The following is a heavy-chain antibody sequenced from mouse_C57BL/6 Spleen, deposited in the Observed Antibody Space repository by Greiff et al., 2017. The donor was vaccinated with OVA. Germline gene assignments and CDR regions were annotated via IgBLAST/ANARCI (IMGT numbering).Heavy chain of an antibody. CDR1: GFTFSSYA. J-gene: IGHJ3*01. CDR2: ISDGGSYT. CDR3: ARDGSSPAWFAY. Sequence: EVQLVESGGGLVKPGGSLKLSCAASGFTFSSYAMSWVRQTPEKRLEWVATISDGGSYTYYPDNVKGRFTISRYNAKNNLYLQMSHLKSEDTAMYYCARDGSSPAWFAYWGQGTLVTVSA. D-gene: IGHD1-1*01. V-gene: IGHV5-4*01.